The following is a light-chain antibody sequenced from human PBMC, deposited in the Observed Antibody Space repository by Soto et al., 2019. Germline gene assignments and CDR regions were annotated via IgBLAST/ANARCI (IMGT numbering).Light chain of an antibody. Sequence: EIVLTQSPGTLSLSPGERATLSCRASQSVTSNYLAWYQQKPGQAPRLLIYGASTRATGIPGRFSGSGSGTDFTLTITRLGPEDFAVYYCQQYGSSPRTFGQGTKLEIK. CDR2: GAS. V-gene: IGKV3-20*01. CDR3: QQYGSSPRT. J-gene: IGKJ2*01. CDR1: QSVTSNY.